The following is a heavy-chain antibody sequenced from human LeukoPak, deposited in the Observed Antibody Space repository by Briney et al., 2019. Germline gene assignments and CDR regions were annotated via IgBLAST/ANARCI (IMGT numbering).Heavy chain of an antibody. CDR2: INHSGST. CDR1: GGSFSGYY. J-gene: IGHJ6*02. CDR3: ARAPYYYGSGRNYYYGMDV. D-gene: IGHD3-10*01. Sequence: SETLSLTCAVYGGSFSGYYWSWIRQPPGKGLEWIGEINHSGSTNYNPSLKSRVTISVDRSKNQFSLKLSSVTAADTAVYYCARAPYYYGSGRNYYYGMDVWGQGTTVTVSS. V-gene: IGHV4-34*01.